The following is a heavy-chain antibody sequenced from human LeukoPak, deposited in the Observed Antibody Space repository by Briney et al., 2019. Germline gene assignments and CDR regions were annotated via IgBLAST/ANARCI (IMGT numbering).Heavy chain of an antibody. J-gene: IGHJ4*02. CDR3: ARPYQVRRVIWYFDY. V-gene: IGHV5-51*01. Sequence: GESLKIPCKGSGSIFTSYWIGWVRQLPGKGLEWMGIIYPGDSDTTYSPSFQGHVTISAEKSISTAYLQWSSLEASDTAMYYCARPYQVRRVIWYFDYWGQGTLVTVSS. CDR2: IYPGDSDT. D-gene: IGHD3-10*02. CDR1: GSIFTSYW.